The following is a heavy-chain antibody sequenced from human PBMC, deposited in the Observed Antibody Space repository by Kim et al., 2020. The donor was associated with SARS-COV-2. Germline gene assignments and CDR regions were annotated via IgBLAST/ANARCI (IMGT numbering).Heavy chain of an antibody. CDR3: ASHCSSTSCYEPKDVNYYYYGMDV. CDR2: INPSGGST. J-gene: IGHJ6*02. D-gene: IGHD2-2*01. CDR1: GYTFTSYY. V-gene: IGHV1-46*01. Sequence: ASVKVSCKASGYTFTSYYMHWVRQAPGQGLEWMGIINPSGGSTSYAQKFQGRVTMTRDTSTSTVYMELSSLRSEDTAVYYCASHCSSTSCYEPKDVNYYYYGMDVWGQGATVTVSS.